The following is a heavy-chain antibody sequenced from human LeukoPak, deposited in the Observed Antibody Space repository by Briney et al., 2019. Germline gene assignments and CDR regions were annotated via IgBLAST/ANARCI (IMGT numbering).Heavy chain of an antibody. D-gene: IGHD3-3*01. V-gene: IGHV3-53*01. J-gene: IGHJ4*02. CDR3: ARGLGYYDFWSGYPCFDY. CDR1: GFTVSSNY. Sequence: PGGSLRLSCAASGFTVSSNYMSWVRQAPGKGLEWASVIYSGGSTYYADSVKGRFTISRDNSKNTLYLQMNSLRAEDTAVYYCARGLGYYDFWSGYPCFDYWGQGTLVTVSS. CDR2: IYSGGST.